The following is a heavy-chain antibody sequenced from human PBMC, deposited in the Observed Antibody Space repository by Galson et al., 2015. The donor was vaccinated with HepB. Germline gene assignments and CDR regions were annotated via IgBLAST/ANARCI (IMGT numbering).Heavy chain of an antibody. Sequence: SVKVSCKVSGYTLTEISMYWLRRVPGKGLEFMGGSDPESGERMYGQTFQGRVTLTEDTTTDTAYMELRSLRSEDTALYYCATADLWSGPFDYWGQGTLVTVSS. CDR3: ATADLWSGPFDY. CDR2: SDPESGER. V-gene: IGHV1-24*01. CDR1: GYTLTEIS. D-gene: IGHD3-3*01. J-gene: IGHJ4*02.